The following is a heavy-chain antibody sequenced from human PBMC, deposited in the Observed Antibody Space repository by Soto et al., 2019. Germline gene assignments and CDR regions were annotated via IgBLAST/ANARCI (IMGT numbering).Heavy chain of an antibody. D-gene: IGHD2-2*01. J-gene: IGHJ3*02. CDR3: ARDLVPAAMSGEGAFDI. CDR1: GFTFSSYG. V-gene: IGHV3-33*01. Sequence: PGGSLRLSCAASGFTFSSYGMHWVRQAPGKGLEWVAVIWYDGSNKYYADSVKGRFTISRDNSKNTLYLQMNSLRAEDTAVYYCARDLVPAAMSGEGAFDIWGQGTMVTVSS. CDR2: IWYDGSNK.